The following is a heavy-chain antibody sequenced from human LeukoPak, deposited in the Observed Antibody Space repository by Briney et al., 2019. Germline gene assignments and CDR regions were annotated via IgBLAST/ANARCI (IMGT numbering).Heavy chain of an antibody. CDR2: INHSGST. D-gene: IGHD2-2*02. V-gene: IGHV4-34*01. CDR1: GGSFSGYY. Sequence: SETLSLTCAVYGGSFSGYYWSLIRQPPGKGLEWIGEINHSGSTNYNPSLKSRVTISVDTSKNQFSLKLSSVTAADTAVYYCARGRTPDCSSTSCYIAFDIWGQGTMVTVSS. CDR3: ARGRTPDCSSTSCYIAFDI. J-gene: IGHJ3*02.